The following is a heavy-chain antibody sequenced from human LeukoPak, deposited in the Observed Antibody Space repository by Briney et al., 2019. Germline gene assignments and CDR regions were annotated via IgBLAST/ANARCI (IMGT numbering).Heavy chain of an antibody. CDR1: GGSISSSSYY. D-gene: IGHD2-2*02. CDR2: IKQDGSEK. CDR3: AREKRYQDIVVVPAAIHDYMDV. V-gene: IGHV3-7*01. J-gene: IGHJ6*03. Sequence: ETLSLTCTVSGGSISSSSYYWGWIRQPPGKGLEWVANIKQDGSEKYYVDSVKGRFTISRDNAKNSLYLQMNSLRAEDTAVYYCAREKRYQDIVVVPAAIHDYMDVWGKGTTVTVSS.